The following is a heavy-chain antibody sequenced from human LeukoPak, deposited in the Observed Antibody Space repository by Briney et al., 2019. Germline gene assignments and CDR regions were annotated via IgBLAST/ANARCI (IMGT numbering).Heavy chain of an antibody. CDR3: AKARDSSGYYPRWVDY. D-gene: IGHD3-22*01. CDR2: ISGSGGST. J-gene: IGHJ4*02. V-gene: IGHV3-23*01. CDR1: GFTFSSYA. Sequence: PGGSLRLSCAASGFTFSSYAMSWVRQAPGKGLEWVSAISGSGGSTYYADSVKGRFTISRDNSKNTLYLQMNSLRAEDTAVYYCAKARDSSGYYPRWVDYWGQGTLVTVSS.